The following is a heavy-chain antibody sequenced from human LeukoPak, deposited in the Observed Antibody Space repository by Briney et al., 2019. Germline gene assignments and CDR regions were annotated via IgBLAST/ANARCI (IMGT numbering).Heavy chain of an antibody. D-gene: IGHD5-18*01. Sequence: KPSETLSLTCAVYGGSFSGYYWSWIRQPPWKGLEWIGEINHSGSTNYNPSLKSRVTISVDTSKNQFSLKLSSVTAADTAVYYCARERGYSYGTLDYWGQGTLVTVSS. CDR2: INHSGST. J-gene: IGHJ4*02. CDR3: ARERGYSYGTLDY. CDR1: GGSFSGYY. V-gene: IGHV4-34*01.